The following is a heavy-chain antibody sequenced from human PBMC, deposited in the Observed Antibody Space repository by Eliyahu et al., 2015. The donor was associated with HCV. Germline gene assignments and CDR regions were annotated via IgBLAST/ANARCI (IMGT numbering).Heavy chain of an antibody. V-gene: IGHV4-34*12. D-gene: IGHD2-2*01. CDR2: IIHSGST. CDR3: ARPGRRYCGATSCYPNWFDT. J-gene: IGHJ5*02. Sequence: GDGLEWIGEIIHSGSTTYNPSLKSRVTISVDTSKNQFSLELSSVTAADTAVYYCARPGRRYCGATSCYPNWFDTWGQGTLVTVSS.